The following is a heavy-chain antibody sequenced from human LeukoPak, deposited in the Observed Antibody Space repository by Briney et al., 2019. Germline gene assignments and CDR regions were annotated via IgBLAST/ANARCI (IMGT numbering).Heavy chain of an antibody. Sequence: SETLSLTCTVSGGSINSHSYYWGWIRQPPGKGLEWIGSVYYDGTSYSNPSLKSRVGVFVDTSRDQFSLDLDFVTAADTALYHCVRHVSTNTGYFDSCGQGTLVSVSS. D-gene: IGHD5-24*01. V-gene: IGHV4-39*01. CDR2: VYYDGTS. J-gene: IGHJ4*02. CDR1: GGSINSHSYY. CDR3: VRHVSTNTGYFDS.